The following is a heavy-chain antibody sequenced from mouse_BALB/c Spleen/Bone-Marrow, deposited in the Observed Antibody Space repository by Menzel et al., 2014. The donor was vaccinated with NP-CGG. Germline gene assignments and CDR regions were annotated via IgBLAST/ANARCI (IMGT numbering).Heavy chain of an antibody. CDR2: ISSSGSYT. V-gene: IGHV5-9-3*01. D-gene: IGHD4-1*01. CDR1: GFTFSTYA. CDR3: ARQLAYAMDY. J-gene: IGHJ4*01. Sequence: DVHLVESGGGLAKPGGSLQLSCAASGFTFSTYAMSWVRQTPEKRLEWVATISSSGSYTYYPDSVKGRFTISRDNAKNTLYLQMSRMKSEDTAMYYCARQLAYAMDYWGQGTSVTVSS.